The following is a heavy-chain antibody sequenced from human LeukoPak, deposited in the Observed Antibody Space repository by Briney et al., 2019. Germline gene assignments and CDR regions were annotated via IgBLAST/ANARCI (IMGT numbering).Heavy chain of an antibody. Sequence: GGSLRLSCVASGFTFSSYGMHWVRQAPGKGLEWVSFIRYGGSNKYYADSVKGRFTISRDNSKNTLYLQMNSLRVEDTAVYYCASSSYYGSGSYLPGVFDYWGQGTLVTVSS. V-gene: IGHV3-30*02. J-gene: IGHJ4*02. D-gene: IGHD3-10*01. CDR2: IRYGGSNK. CDR3: ASSSYYGSGSYLPGVFDY. CDR1: GFTFSSYG.